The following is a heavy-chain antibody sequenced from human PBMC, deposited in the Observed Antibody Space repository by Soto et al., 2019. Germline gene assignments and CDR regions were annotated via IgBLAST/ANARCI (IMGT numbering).Heavy chain of an antibody. J-gene: IGHJ4*02. CDR1: GFNFRSYG. Sequence: QVQLAESGGGVVQPGRSLRLSCAASGFNFRSYGMHWVRQAPGKGLEWVAVISYDGSAKWYVDSVKGRFTISRDTSKNILYLQMNSLRAEDTAVYYCAKDEGAEDDILTGYPLFDYRGQGILVTVSS. CDR3: AKDEGAEDDILTGYPLFDY. CDR2: ISYDGSAK. V-gene: IGHV3-30*18. D-gene: IGHD3-9*01.